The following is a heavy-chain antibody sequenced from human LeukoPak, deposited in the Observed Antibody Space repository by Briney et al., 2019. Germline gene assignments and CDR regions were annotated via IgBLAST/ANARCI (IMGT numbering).Heavy chain of an antibody. Sequence: SETLSLTCTVSGGSISSSSYYWGWIRQPPGTGLEWIGSIYDSGSTYYNPSLKSRVTISVDTSKNQFSLKLSSVTAADTAVYFCAQGIAAAGSLGYFDYWGQGTLVTVSS. CDR2: IYDSGST. V-gene: IGHV4-39*01. J-gene: IGHJ4*02. D-gene: IGHD6-13*01. CDR1: GGSISSSSYY. CDR3: AQGIAAAGSLGYFDY.